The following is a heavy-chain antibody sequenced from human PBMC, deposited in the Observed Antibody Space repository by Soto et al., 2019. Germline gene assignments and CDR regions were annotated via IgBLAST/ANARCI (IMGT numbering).Heavy chain of an antibody. D-gene: IGHD1-1*01. J-gene: IGHJ4*02. V-gene: IGHV3-11*06. CDR1: GFTFSDHY. CDR2: SSNSGSFT. Sequence: GGSLRLSCAASGFTFSDHYMSCIRQAAGKGLEWIGYSSNSGSFTRYADSVKGRFSISRDNAKNSLYLQINSLRGDDTATYFCVRSGDNCNLLDYWAQGPPVTVSS. CDR3: VRSGDNCNLLDY.